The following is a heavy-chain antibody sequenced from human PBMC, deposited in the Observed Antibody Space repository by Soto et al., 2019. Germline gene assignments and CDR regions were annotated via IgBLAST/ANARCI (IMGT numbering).Heavy chain of an antibody. Sequence: ASVKVSCKASVYTFTIYGIICVRQATGQGLEWMGWISAYNGNTNYAQKLQGRVTMTTDTSTSTAYMELRSLRSDDTAVYYCARGPGYSRAEHNDYWGQGTLVTVSS. V-gene: IGHV1-18*01. CDR1: VYTFTIYG. CDR2: ISAYNGNT. J-gene: IGHJ4*02. D-gene: IGHD6-13*01. CDR3: ARGPGYSRAEHNDY.